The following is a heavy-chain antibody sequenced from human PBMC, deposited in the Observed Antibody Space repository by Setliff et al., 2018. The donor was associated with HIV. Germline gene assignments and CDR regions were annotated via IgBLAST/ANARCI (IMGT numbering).Heavy chain of an antibody. D-gene: IGHD1-20*01. Sequence: GESLKISCKGSGYSFSSYWIGWVRQKPGKGLEWMGIIHPGDSNIKYSPSFRGQVTISTDKSISIAHLQWSSLKASDTAMYYCASSITVAAGRSHYYYAMDVWGQGTTVTVSS. CDR2: IHPGDSNI. V-gene: IGHV5-51*01. J-gene: IGHJ6*02. CDR1: GYSFSSYW. CDR3: ASSITVAAGRSHYYYAMDV.